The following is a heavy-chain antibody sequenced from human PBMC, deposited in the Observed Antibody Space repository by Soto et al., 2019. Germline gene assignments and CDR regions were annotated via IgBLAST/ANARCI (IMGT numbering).Heavy chain of an antibody. Sequence: QVQLVQSGAEVRKPGSSVKVSCKASGGTFSTYAISWVRQAPGQGLEWMGGIIPMFGTAKYAQRFQGRFTITADGSTSTASMELTSLRSEDTALSFCARTQGAEFQLLYAFDIWGQGTMVTVSS. CDR1: GGTFSTYA. CDR3: ARTQGAEFQLLYAFDI. D-gene: IGHD2-2*01. J-gene: IGHJ3*02. V-gene: IGHV1-69*01. CDR2: IIPMFGTA.